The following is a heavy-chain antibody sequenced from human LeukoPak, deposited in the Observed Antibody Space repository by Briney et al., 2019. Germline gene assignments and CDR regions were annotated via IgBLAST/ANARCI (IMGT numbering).Heavy chain of an antibody. D-gene: IGHD3-3*01. V-gene: IGHV3-30*04. CDR2: ISYDGSNK. CDR3: AGDPRRIKYYDFWSGYYSFDY. J-gene: IGHJ4*02. CDR1: GFTFSSYA. Sequence: GRSLRLSCAASGFTFSSYAMHWVRQAPGKGLEWVAVISYDGSNKYYADSVKGRFTISRDNSKNTLYLQMNSLRAEDTAVYYCAGDPRRIKYYDFWSGYYSFDYWGQGTLVTVSS.